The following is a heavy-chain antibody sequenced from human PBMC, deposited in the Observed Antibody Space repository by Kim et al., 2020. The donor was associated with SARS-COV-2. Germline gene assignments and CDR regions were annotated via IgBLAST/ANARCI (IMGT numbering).Heavy chain of an antibody. CDR3: AKDRREWLSYYYYYYIDV. CDR2: ISWNSGSI. CDR1: GFTFGDYA. V-gene: IGHV3-9*01. D-gene: IGHD3-3*01. Sequence: GGSLRLSCAASGFTFGDYAMHWVRQAPGKGLEWVSGISWNSGSIGYADSVKGRFTISRDNAKNSLYLQMNSLRAEDTALYYCAKDRREWLSYYYYYYIDVWGKGTTVTVSS. J-gene: IGHJ6*03.